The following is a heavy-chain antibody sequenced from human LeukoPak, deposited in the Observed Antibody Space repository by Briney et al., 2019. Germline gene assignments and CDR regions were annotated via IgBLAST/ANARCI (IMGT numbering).Heavy chain of an antibody. Sequence: SETLSLTCTVSGASFSSSTYYWGWLRQPPGKGLEWIGRIYYSGSTYYNPSLKRRVTMSVDTSKNQFSLKLSSVTAADTAVYYCARHAGGISATGTRPFDYWGQGTLVTVSS. CDR2: IYYSGST. D-gene: IGHD6-13*01. J-gene: IGHJ4*02. V-gene: IGHV4-39*01. CDR1: GASFSSSTYY. CDR3: ARHAGGISATGTRPFDY.